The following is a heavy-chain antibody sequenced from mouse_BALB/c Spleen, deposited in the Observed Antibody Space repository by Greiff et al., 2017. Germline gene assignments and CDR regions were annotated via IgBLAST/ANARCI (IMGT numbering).Heavy chain of an antibody. D-gene: IGHD2-1*01. Sequence: DVKLVESGGGLVKPGGSLKLSCAASGFTFSDYYMYWVRQTPEKRLEWVATISDGGSYTYYPDSVKGRFTISRDNAKNNLYLQMSSLKSEDTAMYYCARDSGNSWFAYWGQGTLVTVSA. J-gene: IGHJ3*01. CDR1: GFTFSDYY. V-gene: IGHV5-4*02. CDR2: ISDGGSYT. CDR3: ARDSGNSWFAY.